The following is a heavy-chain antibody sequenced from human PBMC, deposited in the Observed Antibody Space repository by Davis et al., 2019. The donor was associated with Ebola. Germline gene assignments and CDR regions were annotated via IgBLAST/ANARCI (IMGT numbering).Heavy chain of an antibody. V-gene: IGHV5-51*01. CDR3: ARQGITMVRGANDAFDI. D-gene: IGHD3-10*01. J-gene: IGHJ3*02. CDR1: GYSFTSYW. CDR2: IYPGDSDT. Sequence: GESLKISCKGSGYSFTSYWIGWVRQMPGKGLEWMGIIYPGDSDTRYSPSFQGRVTISADKSISTAYLQWSSLKASDTAMYYCARQGITMVRGANDAFDIWGQGTMVTVSS.